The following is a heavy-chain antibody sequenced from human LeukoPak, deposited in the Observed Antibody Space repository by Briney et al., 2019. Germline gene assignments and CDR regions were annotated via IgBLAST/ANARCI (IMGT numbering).Heavy chain of an antibody. Sequence: PGGSLRLSCAASGFTFSSYWMSWVRQAPGKGLEWVANIKKDGSEKYYEDSVKGRFTISRDNSKNTVYLQMNSLRAEDTAVYYCARDLSLIALTDWGQGTLVTVSS. CDR2: IKKDGSEK. V-gene: IGHV3-7*03. CDR1: GFTFSSYW. J-gene: IGHJ4*02. CDR3: ARDLSLIALTD. D-gene: IGHD3-22*01.